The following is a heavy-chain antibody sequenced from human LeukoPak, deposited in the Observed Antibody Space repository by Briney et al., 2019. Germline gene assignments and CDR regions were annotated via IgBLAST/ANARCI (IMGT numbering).Heavy chain of an antibody. Sequence: PGGSLRLSCAASGFTFSSYSMNWVRQAPGKGLEWVSYISSSSSTIYYADSVKGRFTISRDNAKNSLYLQMNSLRAEDTAVYYCARDARTGEFDYWGQGTLVTVSS. CDR1: GFTFSSYS. J-gene: IGHJ4*02. V-gene: IGHV3-48*01. CDR2: ISSSSSTI. D-gene: IGHD3/OR15-3a*01. CDR3: ARDARTGEFDY.